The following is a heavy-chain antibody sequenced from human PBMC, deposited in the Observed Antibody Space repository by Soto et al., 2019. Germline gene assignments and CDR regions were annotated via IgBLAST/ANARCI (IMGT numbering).Heavy chain of an antibody. V-gene: IGHV4-39*01. CDR1: GGSISSSSYY. J-gene: IGHJ3*02. CDR2: IYYSGST. D-gene: IGHD3-10*01. Sequence: SETLSLTCTVSGGSISSSSYYWGWIRQPPGKGLEWIGSIYYSGSTYYNPSLKSRVTISVDTSKNQFSLKLSSVTAADTAVYYCVRPNYYYGSGSRVAAFDIWGQGTMVTVSS. CDR3: VRPNYYYGSGSRVAAFDI.